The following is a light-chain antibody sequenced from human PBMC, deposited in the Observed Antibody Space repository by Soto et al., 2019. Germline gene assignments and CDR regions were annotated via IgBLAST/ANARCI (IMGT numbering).Light chain of an antibody. CDR3: AAWDDSLSGRV. CDR2: TTN. CDR1: SSNIGSNS. J-gene: IGLJ3*02. V-gene: IGLV1-44*01. Sequence: QSVLTQPPSASGTPGQTVTISCSGGSSNIGSNSANWYQQLPGTAPKLLIYTTNQRPSGVPDRFSGSKSGTSASLAISGLQSEDEADYYCAAWDDSLSGRVFGGGTKLTVL.